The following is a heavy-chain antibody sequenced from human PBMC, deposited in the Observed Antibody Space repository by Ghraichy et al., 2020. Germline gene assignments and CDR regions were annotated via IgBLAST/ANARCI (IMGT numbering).Heavy chain of an antibody. V-gene: IGHV3-23*01. Sequence: GGSLRLSCEASGFSFRSHAMSWVRQAPGKGLEWVSAITATGGSAYYADSVQGRLTVARDNSKNTLYLEMNRLRVEDTAVYFCAKVREDGQSSGFFDSWGQGTLVTVSS. CDR1: GFSFRSHA. J-gene: IGHJ4*01. CDR2: ITATGGSA. CDR3: AKVREDGQSSGFFDS. D-gene: IGHD3-22*01.